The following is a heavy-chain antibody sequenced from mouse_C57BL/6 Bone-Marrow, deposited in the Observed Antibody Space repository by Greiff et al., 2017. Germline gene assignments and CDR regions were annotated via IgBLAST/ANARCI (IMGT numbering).Heavy chain of an antibody. Sequence: QVQLKQSGPGLVAPSQSLSITCTVSGFSLTSYAISWVRQPPGKGLEWLGVIWTGGGTNYNSALNSSLSISKDNSKSQVFLKMNSLQTDDTARYNCARGWDEDYYAMDYWGQGTSVTVSS. D-gene: IGHD4-1*01. CDR2: IWTGGGT. J-gene: IGHJ4*01. CDR3: ARGWDEDYYAMDY. CDR1: GFSLTSYA. V-gene: IGHV2-9-1*01.